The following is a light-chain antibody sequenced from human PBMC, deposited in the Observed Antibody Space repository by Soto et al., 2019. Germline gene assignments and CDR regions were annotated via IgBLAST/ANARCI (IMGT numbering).Light chain of an antibody. CDR3: MQSTQLPPT. J-gene: IGKJ5*01. CDR1: QSLLHITGETF. V-gene: IGKV2D-29*02. Sequence: DVVITQTPLSLSLAALQPASISCKSSQSLLHITGETFLFWYLQKPGQSPQLLIYEVSTRVSGVPDRFSGSGSGTDFTLEISRVETDDVGIYYCMQSTQLPPTFGQGTRLEIK. CDR2: EVS.